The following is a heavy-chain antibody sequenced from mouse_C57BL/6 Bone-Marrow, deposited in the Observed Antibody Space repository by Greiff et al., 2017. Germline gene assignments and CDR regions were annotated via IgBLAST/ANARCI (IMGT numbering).Heavy chain of an antibody. CDR3: ARCGRGLITPRAMDD. CDR2: IHPNSGST. J-gene: IGHJ4*01. CDR1: GYTFTSYW. V-gene: IGHV1-64*01. D-gene: IGHD2-4*01. Sequence: QVQLQQPGAELVKPGASVKLSCKASGYTFTSYWMHWVKQRPGQGLEWIGMIHPNSGSTNYNEKFKSKATLTVDKSSSTAYMQLSSLTSEDSAVYYGARCGRGLITPRAMDDWGQGTSVTVSS.